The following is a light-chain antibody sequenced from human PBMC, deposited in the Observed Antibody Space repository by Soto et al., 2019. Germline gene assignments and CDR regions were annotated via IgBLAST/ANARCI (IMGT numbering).Light chain of an antibody. CDR1: SSDVGSYNL. V-gene: IGLV2-14*02. J-gene: IGLJ3*02. Sequence: QSALTQPASVSGSPGQSITISCTGTSSDVGSYNLVSWYQQHPGKAPKLMIYEGSKRPSGVSNRFSGSKSDNTASLTISGLQTDDEADYYCGSYTIGSSWVFGGGTKLTVL. CDR3: GSYTIGSSWV. CDR2: EGS.